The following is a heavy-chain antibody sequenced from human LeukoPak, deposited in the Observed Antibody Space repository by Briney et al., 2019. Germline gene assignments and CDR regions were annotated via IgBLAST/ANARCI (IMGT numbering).Heavy chain of an antibody. Sequence: GASVKVSCKASGGTFSSYAISWVRQAPGQGLEWMGGIIPIFGTANYAQKFQGRVTITADKSTSTAYMELSSLRSEDTAVYYCARDSSGGYDSFSSLDYWGQGTLVTVSS. CDR2: IIPIFGTA. CDR3: ARDSSGGYDSFSSLDY. V-gene: IGHV1-69*06. D-gene: IGHD5-12*01. J-gene: IGHJ4*02. CDR1: GGTFSSYA.